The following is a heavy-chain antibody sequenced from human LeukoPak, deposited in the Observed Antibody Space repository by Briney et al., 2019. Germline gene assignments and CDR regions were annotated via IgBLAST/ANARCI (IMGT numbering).Heavy chain of an antibody. Sequence: PSETLSLTCTVSGGSISSSSYYWGWIRQPPGKGLEWMGSIYYSGSTYYNPSLKSRVTISVDTSKNQFSLKLSSVTAADTAVYYGARHPKAMVNPFDYWGQGTLVTVSS. CDR2: IYYSGST. CDR3: ARHPKAMVNPFDY. J-gene: IGHJ4*02. D-gene: IGHD5-18*01. V-gene: IGHV4-39*01. CDR1: GGSISSSSYY.